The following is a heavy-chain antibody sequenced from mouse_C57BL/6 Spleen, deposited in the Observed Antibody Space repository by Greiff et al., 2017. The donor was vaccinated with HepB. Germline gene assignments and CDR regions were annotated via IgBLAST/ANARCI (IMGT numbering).Heavy chain of an antibody. V-gene: IGHV1-7*01. J-gene: IGHJ2*01. Sequence: VQLVESGAELAKPGASVKLSCKASGYTFTSYWMHWVKQRPGQGLEWIGYINPSSGYTKYNQKFKDKATLTADKSSGTAYMQLSSLTYEDSAVCYCARFLITTVVASDYWGQGTTLTVSS. CDR1: GYTFTSYW. CDR3: ARFLITTVVASDY. CDR2: INPSSGYT. D-gene: IGHD1-1*01.